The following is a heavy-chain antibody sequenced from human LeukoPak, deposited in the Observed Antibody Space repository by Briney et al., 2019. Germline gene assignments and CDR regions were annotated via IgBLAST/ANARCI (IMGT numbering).Heavy chain of an antibody. CDR1: GGSFSGYY. CDR2: INHSGST. V-gene: IGHV4-34*03. J-gene: IGHJ4*02. Sequence: KPSETLSLTCAVYGGSFSGYYWSWIRQPPGKGLEWIGEINHSGSTNYNPSLKSRVTISVDTSKNQFSLKLSSVTAADTAVYYCWVGELLNWGYYFDYWGQGTLVTVSS. CDR3: WVGELLNWGYYFDY. D-gene: IGHD3-10*01.